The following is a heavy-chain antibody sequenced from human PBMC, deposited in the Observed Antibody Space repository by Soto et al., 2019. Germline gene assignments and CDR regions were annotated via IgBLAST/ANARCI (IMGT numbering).Heavy chain of an antibody. J-gene: IGHJ6*02. Sequence: QVQLQESGPGLVKPSETLSLTCTVSGGSISSYYWSWIRQPPGKGLEWIGYFYYSGSTNYNPSLKSRVTISVDTSKNHFSLKLSSVTAADTAVYYCAREFSTVTNYGMDVWGQGTTVTVSS. CDR3: AREFSTVTNYGMDV. CDR2: FYYSGST. V-gene: IGHV4-59*01. CDR1: GGSISSYY. D-gene: IGHD4-17*01.